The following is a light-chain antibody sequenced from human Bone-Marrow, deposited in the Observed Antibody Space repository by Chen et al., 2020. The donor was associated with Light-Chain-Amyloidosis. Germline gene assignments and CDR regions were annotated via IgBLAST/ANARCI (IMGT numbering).Light chain of an antibody. Sequence: SYVLTQPSSVSVAPGQTATIACGGHNIGSTSVHWYQQTPGQAPLLVVYDDSDRPAGIPERLSGSNSGNTATRTISRVEAGDEADYYCQVWDRSSERPVFGGGTKLTVL. CDR1: NIGSTS. V-gene: IGLV3-21*02. J-gene: IGLJ3*02. CDR2: DDS. CDR3: QVWDRSSERPV.